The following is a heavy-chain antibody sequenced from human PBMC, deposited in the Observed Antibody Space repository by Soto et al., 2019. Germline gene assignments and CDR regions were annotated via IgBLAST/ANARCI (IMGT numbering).Heavy chain of an antibody. CDR1: GYTLTELS. J-gene: IGHJ4*02. D-gene: IGHD5-18*01. Sequence: ASVKVSGEVSGYTLTELSIHWVRQAPGKGLEWMGGFDPEDGETIYAQKFQGRVTMTEDTSTDTAYMELSSLRSEDTAVYYCANIQGAWWGQGTLVTVSS. V-gene: IGHV1-24*01. CDR2: FDPEDGET. CDR3: ANIQGAW.